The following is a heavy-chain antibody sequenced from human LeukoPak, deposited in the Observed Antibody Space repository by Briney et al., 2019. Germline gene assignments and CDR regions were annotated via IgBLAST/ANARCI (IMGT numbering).Heavy chain of an antibody. CDR2: FNPSGGSP. CDR3: ARDKGMRDGFDV. D-gene: IGHD2-8*01. V-gene: IGHV1-46*01. CDR1: GYTFTNYY. J-gene: IGHJ3*01. Sequence: ASVKFSSKASGYTFTNYYIHWVRQAPGQGLEWVGIFNPSGGSPSYALKFQGRVTMTRDTSTSTVYMELSSLRSEDTAVYYCARDKGMRDGFDVWGQGTMVTVSS.